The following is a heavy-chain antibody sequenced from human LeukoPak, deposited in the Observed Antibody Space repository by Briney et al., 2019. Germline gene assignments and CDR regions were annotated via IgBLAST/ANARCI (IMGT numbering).Heavy chain of an antibody. J-gene: IGHJ4*02. V-gene: IGHV3-21*01. Sequence: GRSLRLSCAASGFTFSSYSMNWVSQAPGKGLEWGSSISSSSSYIYYADSVKGRFTISRDNAKNSLYLQMNSLRAEDTAVYYCARHDILTGYPSFDYWGQGTLVTVSS. CDR1: GFTFSSYS. D-gene: IGHD3-9*01. CDR2: ISSSSSYI. CDR3: ARHDILTGYPSFDY.